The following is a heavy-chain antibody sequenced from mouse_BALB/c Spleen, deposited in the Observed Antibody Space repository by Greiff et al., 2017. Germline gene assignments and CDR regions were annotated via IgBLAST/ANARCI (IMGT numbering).Heavy chain of an antibody. J-gene: IGHJ2*01. V-gene: IGHV1S81*02. CDR3: ARSRYGNYEGFDY. Sequence: VQLQQPGAELVKPGASVKLSCKASGYTFTSYWMHWVKQRPGQGLEWIGEINPSNGRTNYNEKFKSKATLTVDKSSSTAYMQLSSLTSEDSAVYYCARSRYGNYEGFDYWGQGTTLTVSS. CDR1: GYTFTSYW. D-gene: IGHD2-10*02. CDR2: INPSNGRT.